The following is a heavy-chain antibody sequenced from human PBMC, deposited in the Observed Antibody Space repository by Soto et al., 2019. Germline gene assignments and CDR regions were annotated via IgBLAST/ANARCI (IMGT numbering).Heavy chain of an antibody. J-gene: IGHJ3*02. Sequence: GSLRLSCAASGFTFSSYSMNWVRQAPGKGLEWVSSISSSSSYIYYADSVKGRFTISRDNAKNSLYLQMNSLRAEDTAVYYCARPGGDGYIPNAFDIWGQGTMVTVSS. CDR3: ARPGGDGYIPNAFDI. CDR2: ISSSSSYI. V-gene: IGHV3-21*01. CDR1: GFTFSSYS. D-gene: IGHD3-16*01.